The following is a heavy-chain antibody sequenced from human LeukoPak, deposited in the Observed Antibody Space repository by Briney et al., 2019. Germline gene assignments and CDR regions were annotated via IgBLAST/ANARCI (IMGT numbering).Heavy chain of an antibody. CDR1: GGSIASSGYY. Sequence: PSETLSLTCTVSGGSIASSGYYWTWIRQPPGKGLEWIGYIYSSGSANYNPSIKSRVIISGDTSKNQISLKLTSVTAADTAVYFCARHRDYYDTWGRGTLVTVSS. J-gene: IGHJ4*01. CDR2: IYSSGSA. D-gene: IGHD3-22*01. V-gene: IGHV4-61*05. CDR3: ARHRDYYDT.